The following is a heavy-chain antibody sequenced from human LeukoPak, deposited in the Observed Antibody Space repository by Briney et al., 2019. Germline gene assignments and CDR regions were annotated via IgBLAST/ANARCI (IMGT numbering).Heavy chain of an antibody. D-gene: IGHD3-22*01. CDR3: ARRDSSGYSFDS. Sequence: GASRQISCKGSGYSFSIYWIAWVRQMPGKGLEWMGNIYPGDSDIRYSPSFQGQVTFSADKSISTAYLQWSSLKASDTAMYYCARRDSSGYSFDSWGQGTLVTVSS. CDR1: GYSFSIYW. J-gene: IGHJ5*01. CDR2: IYPGDSDI. V-gene: IGHV5-51*01.